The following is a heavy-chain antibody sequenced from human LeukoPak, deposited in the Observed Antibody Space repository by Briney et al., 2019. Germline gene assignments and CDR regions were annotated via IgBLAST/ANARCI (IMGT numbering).Heavy chain of an antibody. CDR1: GFTFSSYS. CDR3: ATAYGDYAPDY. V-gene: IGHV3-21*01. D-gene: IGHD4-17*01. J-gene: IGHJ4*02. CDR2: ISSSSYI. Sequence: GGSLRLSCAASGFTFSSYSMNWVRQAPGKGLEWVSSISSSSYIYYADSVKGRFTISRDNAKNSLYLQMNSLRAEDTAVYYCATAYGDYAPDYWGQGTLVTVSS.